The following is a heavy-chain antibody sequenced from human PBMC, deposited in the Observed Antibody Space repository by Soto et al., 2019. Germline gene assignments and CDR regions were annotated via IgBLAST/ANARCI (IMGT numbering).Heavy chain of an antibody. CDR2: IKSKTDGGTT. D-gene: IGHD3-3*01. Sequence: GGSLRLSCAASGFTFSNAWMSWVRQAPGKGLEWVGRIKSKTDGGTTDYAAPVKGRFTISRDDSKNTLYLQRNSLKTEDTAVYYCTTDDDFWSGPYFDYWGQGTLVTVSS. CDR1: GFTFSNAW. V-gene: IGHV3-15*01. J-gene: IGHJ4*02. CDR3: TTDDDFWSGPYFDY.